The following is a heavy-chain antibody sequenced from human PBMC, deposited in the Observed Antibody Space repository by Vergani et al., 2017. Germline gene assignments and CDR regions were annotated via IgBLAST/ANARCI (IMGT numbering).Heavy chain of an antibody. D-gene: IGHD1-7*01. V-gene: IGHV1-8*01. CDR2: MNPNNGNT. CDR1: GYAFRTFD. CDR3: ARGHKFNYNYRWFDP. Sequence: QVQLVQSGAEVKKPGASVKVSCKASGYAFRTFDINWVRQATGQGLEWLGRMNPNNGNTDYAQKFQGRVTMTSNTAISTAYLELSSLRSDDTAVYYCARGHKFNYNYRWFDPWGQGTLVTVSS. J-gene: IGHJ5*02.